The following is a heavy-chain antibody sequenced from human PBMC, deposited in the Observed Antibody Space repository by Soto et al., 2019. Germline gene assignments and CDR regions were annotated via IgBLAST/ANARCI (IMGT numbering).Heavy chain of an antibody. Sequence: SLRLSCAAPGFTFSSYWMSWVRQAPGKGLEWVANIKQDGSEKYYVDSVKGRFTISRDNSKNTLYLQMNSLRAEDTAVYYCAKDWAGSSWYDYWGQGTLVTVSS. CDR3: AKDWAGSSWYDY. CDR1: GFTFSSYW. CDR2: IKQDGSEK. J-gene: IGHJ4*02. D-gene: IGHD6-13*01. V-gene: IGHV3-7*05.